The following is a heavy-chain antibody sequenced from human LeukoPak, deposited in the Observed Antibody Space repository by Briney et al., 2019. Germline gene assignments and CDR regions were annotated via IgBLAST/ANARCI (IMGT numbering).Heavy chain of an antibody. V-gene: IGHV3-23*01. CDR3: ARARSPYYDYVWGSYLQYYYYYMDV. CDR1: GFTFSNYG. Sequence: GGSLRLSCAASGFTFSNYGMSWVRQAPGRGLEWVSTISSTRGGTYYADSVKGRFTISRDNSKNTLYLQMNSLRAEDTALYYCARARSPYYDYVWGSYLQYYYYYMDVWGKGTTVTVSS. J-gene: IGHJ6*03. D-gene: IGHD3-16*01. CDR2: ISSTRGGT.